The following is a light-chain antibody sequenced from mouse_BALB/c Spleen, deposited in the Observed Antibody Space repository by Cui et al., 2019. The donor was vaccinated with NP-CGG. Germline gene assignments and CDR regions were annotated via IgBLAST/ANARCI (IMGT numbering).Light chain of an antibody. V-gene: IGLV1*01. J-gene: IGLJ1*01. CDR2: GTN. Sequence: QAVVTLVSALTTSPGETVTLTCRSSTGAGTTSNYANWVQEKPDHLFTGLIGGTNNRAPGVPARFSGSLIGDKAALTITGAQTEDEAIYFCALWYTNHWVFGGGTKLTVL. CDR3: ALWYTNHWV. CDR1: TGAGTTSNY.